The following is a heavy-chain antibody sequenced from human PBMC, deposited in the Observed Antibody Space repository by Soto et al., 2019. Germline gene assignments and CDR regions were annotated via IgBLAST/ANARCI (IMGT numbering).Heavy chain of an antibody. CDR1: GGSISSYY. J-gene: IGHJ4*02. CDR2: IDNSGST. D-gene: IGHD3-3*01. V-gene: IGHV4-59*12. CDR3: ARGGQDFWSGPFDY. Sequence: PSETLSLTCTVSGGSISSYYWSWIRQPPGKGLEWIGYIDNSGSTNYNPSLKSRITMSADTSRNQFSLKLNSVTAADTAVYYCARGGQDFWSGPFDYWGQGALVTVSS.